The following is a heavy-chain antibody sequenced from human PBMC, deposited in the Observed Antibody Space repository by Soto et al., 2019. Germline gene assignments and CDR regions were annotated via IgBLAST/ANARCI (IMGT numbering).Heavy chain of an antibody. D-gene: IGHD3-3*01. V-gene: IGHV4-59*01. CDR1: GGSISSYY. Sequence: SETLSLTCTVSGGSISSYYWSWIRQPPGKGLEWIGYTYYSGSTNYNPSLKSRVTISVDTSKNQFSLKLSSVTAADTAVYYCARGEATIFGVVQTFDYWGQGTLVTVSS. J-gene: IGHJ4*02. CDR2: TYYSGST. CDR3: ARGEATIFGVVQTFDY.